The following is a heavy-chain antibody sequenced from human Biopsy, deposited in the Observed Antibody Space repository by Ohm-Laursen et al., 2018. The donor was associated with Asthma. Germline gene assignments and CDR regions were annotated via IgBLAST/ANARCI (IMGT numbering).Heavy chain of an antibody. CDR3: AKEGVAGTHIED. Sequence: ETLSLTCAASGFTFSSYAMSWVRQAPGKGLEWVSAISGSGGSTYYADSVKGRFTISRDNSKNTLSLQMNSLTAEDTAVYYCAKEGVAGTHIEDWGRGTLVTVSS. J-gene: IGHJ4*02. V-gene: IGHV3-23*01. D-gene: IGHD6-19*01. CDR2: ISGSGGST. CDR1: GFTFSSYA.